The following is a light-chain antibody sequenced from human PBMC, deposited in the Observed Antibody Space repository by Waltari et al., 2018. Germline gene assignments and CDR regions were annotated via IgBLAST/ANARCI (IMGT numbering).Light chain of an antibody. CDR2: DAS. Sequence: SCRASQSGGRSLTWYQQRHGQAPRLLIYDASTRATGIPDRFSGGGSGTDFSLTISRLEPEDFAVYYCQMYVRLPATFGQGTKVEI. J-gene: IGKJ1*01. V-gene: IGKV3-20*01. CDR3: QMYVRLPAT. CDR1: QSGGRS.